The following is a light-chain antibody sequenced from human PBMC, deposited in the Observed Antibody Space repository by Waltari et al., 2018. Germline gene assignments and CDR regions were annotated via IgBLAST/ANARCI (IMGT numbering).Light chain of an antibody. CDR1: ESISSW. Sequence: DIQMTQSPSSLSASVGDTVTITCRASESISSWLAWYQQKPGKAPKLLMYKASSLQSGGPSRFSGSGSGTDFTLTISSLQPEDFATYYCLQYSSSPWTFGQGTKVEIK. CDR3: LQYSSSPWT. CDR2: KAS. J-gene: IGKJ1*01. V-gene: IGKV1-12*01.